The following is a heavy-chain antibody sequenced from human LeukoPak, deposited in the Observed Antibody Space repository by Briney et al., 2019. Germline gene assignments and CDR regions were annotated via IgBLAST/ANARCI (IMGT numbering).Heavy chain of an antibody. CDR3: ARGLPMTTVTTNWFDP. D-gene: IGHD4-17*01. V-gene: IGHV4-61*02. CDR1: GDSISSGSYY. CDR2: IYTSGST. J-gene: IGHJ5*02. Sequence: SQTLSLTCTVSGDSISSGSYYWSWIRQPAGKGLESIGRIYTSGSTSYNPSLKSRVTISVDTSKNQFSLKLSSVTAADTAVYYCARGLPMTTVTTNWFDPWGQGTLVTVSS.